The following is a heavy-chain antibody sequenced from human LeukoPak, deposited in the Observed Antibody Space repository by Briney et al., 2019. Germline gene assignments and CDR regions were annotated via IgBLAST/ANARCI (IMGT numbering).Heavy chain of an antibody. J-gene: IGHJ4*02. Sequence: PGGPRRPSGAASGSTSINYASHGVGQPPARGLEWVAVISYDGSNKYYADSVKGRFTISRDNSKNTLYLQMNSLRAEDTAVYYCAIDIGGSNDYWGQGTLVTVSS. CDR1: GSTSINYA. CDR3: AIDIGGSNDY. V-gene: IGHV3-30*03. CDR2: ISYDGSNK. D-gene: IGHD3-16*01.